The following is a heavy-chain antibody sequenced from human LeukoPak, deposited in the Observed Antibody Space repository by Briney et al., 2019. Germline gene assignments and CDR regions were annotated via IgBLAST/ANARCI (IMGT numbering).Heavy chain of an antibody. D-gene: IGHD2-2*01. J-gene: IGHJ6*02. CDR1: GLTFSSYS. Sequence: KSGGSLRLSCAASGLTFSSYSMNWVRQAPGKGLEWVSSISSSSSYIYYADSVKGRFTISRDNAKNSLYLQMNSLRAEDTAVYYCARDSGNRRVDPYSMDVWGQGTTVTVSS. V-gene: IGHV3-21*01. CDR3: ARDSGNRRVDPYSMDV. CDR2: ISSSSSYI.